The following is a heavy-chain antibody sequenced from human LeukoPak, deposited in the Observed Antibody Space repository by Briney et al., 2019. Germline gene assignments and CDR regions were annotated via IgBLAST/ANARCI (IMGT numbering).Heavy chain of an antibody. CDR3: ARDSAIAAAGTGYYYGMDV. V-gene: IGHV1-18*01. CDR1: GYTFTSYG. D-gene: IGHD6-13*01. J-gene: IGHJ6*02. CDR2: ISAYNGNT. Sequence: GASVKVSCKASGYTFTSYGISWVRQAPGQGLEWMGWISAYNGNTNYAQKLQGRVTMTTDTSTSTAYMELRSLRSDDTAVYYCARDSAIAAAGTGYYYGMDVWGQGTTVTVSS.